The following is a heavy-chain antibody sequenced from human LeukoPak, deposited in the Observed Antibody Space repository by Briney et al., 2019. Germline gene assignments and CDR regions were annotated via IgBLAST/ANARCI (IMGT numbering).Heavy chain of an antibody. CDR3: ARVVYCGGDCYDDAFDI. D-gene: IGHD2-21*01. CDR2: IYYSGST. CDR1: GGSISSYY. J-gene: IGHJ3*02. V-gene: IGHV4-59*01. Sequence: SETLSLTCTVSGGSISSYYWSWIRQPPGKGLEWIGYIYYSGSTNYNPSLKSRVTISVDTSKNQFSLKLSSVTAADTAVYYCARVVYCGGDCYDDAFDIWGQGTMVTVSS.